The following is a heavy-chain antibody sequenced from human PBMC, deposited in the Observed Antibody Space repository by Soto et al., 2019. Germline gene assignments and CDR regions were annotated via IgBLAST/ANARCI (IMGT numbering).Heavy chain of an antibody. Sequence: GGSLRLSCAASGFTFSSYGMHWVRQAPGKGLEWVAVISYDGSNKYYADSVKGRFTISRDNSKNTLYLQMNSLRAEDTAVYYCAKDVEFGDPHYYYYYYMDVWGKGTTVTVSS. CDR2: ISYDGSNK. V-gene: IGHV3-30*18. CDR3: AKDVEFGDPHYYYYYYMDV. D-gene: IGHD3-16*01. J-gene: IGHJ6*03. CDR1: GFTFSSYG.